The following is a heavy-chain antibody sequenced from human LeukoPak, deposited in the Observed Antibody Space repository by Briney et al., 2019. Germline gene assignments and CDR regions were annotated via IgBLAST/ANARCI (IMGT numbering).Heavy chain of an antibody. CDR3: AKDFGRNLGGPGY. CDR1: GFTFSTYT. CDR2: ISGEGYST. V-gene: IGHV3-23*01. Sequence: GGSLRLSCAASGFTFSTYTMAWVRQAPGGGREGVAGISGEGYSTYYADSVKGRFAISRDNSKSTLYLQMNSLRAEDTAVYYCAKDFGRNLGGPGYWGRGTRVTVSS. J-gene: IGHJ4*02. D-gene: IGHD3-10*01.